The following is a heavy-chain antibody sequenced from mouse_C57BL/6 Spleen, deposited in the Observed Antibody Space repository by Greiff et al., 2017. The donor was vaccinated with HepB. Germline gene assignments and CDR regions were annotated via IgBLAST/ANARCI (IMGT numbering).Heavy chain of an antibody. CDR2: IDPSDSYT. CDR3: ARNGYFDV. V-gene: IGHV1-69*01. J-gene: IGHJ1*03. Sequence: VQLQQSGAELVMPGASVKLSCKASGYTFTSYWMHWVKQRPGQGLEWIGEIDPSDSYTNYNQKFKGKSTLTVDKSSSTAYMQLSSLTSEDSAVYYCARNGYFDVWGTGTTVTVSS. CDR1: GYTFTSYW.